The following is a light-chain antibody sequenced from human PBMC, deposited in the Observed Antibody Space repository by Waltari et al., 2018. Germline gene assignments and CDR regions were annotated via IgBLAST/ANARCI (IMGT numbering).Light chain of an antibody. CDR1: QSVSSSY. Sequence: EIVLTQSPGTRSLSPGERATLSCRASQSVSSSYLAWYQQKPGQAPRLLIYGASSRATGIPDRFSGSGSGTEFTLTISRLEPEDSAVYYCQQYGTSPPWTFGQGTKVEIK. CDR2: GAS. J-gene: IGKJ1*01. V-gene: IGKV3-20*01. CDR3: QQYGTSPPWT.